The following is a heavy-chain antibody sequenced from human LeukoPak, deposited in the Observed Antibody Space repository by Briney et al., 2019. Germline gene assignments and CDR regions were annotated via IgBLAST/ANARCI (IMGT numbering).Heavy chain of an antibody. CDR2: TYYSGST. D-gene: IGHD6-13*01. CDR3: ASDLIAAAGGLDY. Sequence: SETLSLTCTVSGGSISSYYWSWIRQPPGKGLEWIGYTYYSGSTNYNPSLKSRVTISVDTSKNQFSLKLSSVTAADTAVYYCASDLIAAAGGLDYWGQGTLVTVSS. CDR1: GGSISSYY. V-gene: IGHV4-59*01. J-gene: IGHJ4*02.